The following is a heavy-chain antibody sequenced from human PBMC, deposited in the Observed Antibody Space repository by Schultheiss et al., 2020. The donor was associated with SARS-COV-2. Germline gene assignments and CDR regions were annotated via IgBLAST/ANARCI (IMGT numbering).Heavy chain of an antibody. CDR2: IIPIFGTA. CDR3: VRWFDDYDDYEFDY. Sequence: SVKVSCKASGYTFTSYGISWVRQAPGQGLEWMGGIIPIFGTANYAQKFQDRVTITADESTSTAYMELSSLRSEDTAVYYCVRWFDDYDDYEFDYWGQGTLVTVSS. J-gene: IGHJ4*02. V-gene: IGHV1-69*13. D-gene: IGHD4-17*01. CDR1: GYTFTSYG.